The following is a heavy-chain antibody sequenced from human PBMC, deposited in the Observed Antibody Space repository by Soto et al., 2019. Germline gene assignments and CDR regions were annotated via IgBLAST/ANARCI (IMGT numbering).Heavy chain of an antibody. J-gene: IGHJ6*02. CDR3: ARDISSSWSDGMDV. CDR2: IWYDGSNK. Sequence: GGSLRLSCAASGFTFSSYGMHWVRQAPGKGLEWVAVIWYDGSNKYYADSVKGRFTISRDNSKNTLYLQMNSLRAEDTAVYYCARDISSSWSDGMDVWGQGTTVTVS. CDR1: GFTFSSYG. V-gene: IGHV3-33*01. D-gene: IGHD6-13*01.